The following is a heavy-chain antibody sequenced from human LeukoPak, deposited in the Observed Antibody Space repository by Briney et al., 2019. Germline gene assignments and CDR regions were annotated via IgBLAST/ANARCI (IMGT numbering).Heavy chain of an antibody. CDR1: GFTFRGFS. CDR2: INSDGSST. J-gene: IGHJ6*02. Sequence: PGGSLRLSCAASGFTFRGFSMRWVREVPGMGLVWVSHINSDGSSTNYADSVKGRFTISRDNAKNTLYLQMNSLRAEDTAVYYCVQSGGMDVWGQGTTVTVSS. V-gene: IGHV3-74*01. CDR3: VQSGGMDV.